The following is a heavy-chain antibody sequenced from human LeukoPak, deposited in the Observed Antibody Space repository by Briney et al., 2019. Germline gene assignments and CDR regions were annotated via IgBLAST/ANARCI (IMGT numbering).Heavy chain of an antibody. D-gene: IGHD6-13*01. CDR2: TYYRSKWYN. Sequence: SQTLSLTCAISGDSVSSNSAAWNWIRQSPSRGLEWLVSTYYRSKWYNDYAVSVKSRITINPDTSKNQFSLQLNSVTPEDTAVYYCARELPSPTWEQQLVVNYGMDVWGQGTTVTVSS. CDR1: GDSVSSNSAA. CDR3: ARELPSPTWEQQLVVNYGMDV. J-gene: IGHJ6*02. V-gene: IGHV6-1*01.